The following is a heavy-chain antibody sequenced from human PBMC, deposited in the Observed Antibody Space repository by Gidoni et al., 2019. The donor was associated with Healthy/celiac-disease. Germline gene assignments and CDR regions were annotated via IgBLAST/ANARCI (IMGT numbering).Heavy chain of an antibody. CDR2: IYYRGST. V-gene: IGHV4-59*08. J-gene: IGHJ5*02. Sequence: QVQLQESGPGLVKPSETLSLTCTVSGCSISSYYWSWIRQPPGKGLEWIGYIYYRGSTNYNPSLKSRVTISVDTSKNQFSLKLSSVTAADTAVYYCARQNDFWSGYYTGAWFDPWGQGTLVTVSS. CDR3: ARQNDFWSGYYTGAWFDP. D-gene: IGHD3-3*01. CDR1: GCSISSYY.